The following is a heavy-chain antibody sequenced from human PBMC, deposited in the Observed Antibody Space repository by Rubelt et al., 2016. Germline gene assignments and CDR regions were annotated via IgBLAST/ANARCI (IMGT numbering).Heavy chain of an antibody. J-gene: IGHJ4*02. V-gene: IGHV4-34*01. CDR1: GGSFSGYY. D-gene: IGHD4/OR15-4a*01. Sequence: QVQLQQWGAGLLKPSETLSLTCAVYGGSFSGYYWSWIRQPPGKGLEWIGEINHSGSTYYNPSPKSRVTISVDTSKNKLSLRLSAVTAADTAVYYSAGQGDHTNYHYLDYWGQGTLVTVAS. CDR2: INHSGST. CDR3: AGQGDHTNYHYLDY.